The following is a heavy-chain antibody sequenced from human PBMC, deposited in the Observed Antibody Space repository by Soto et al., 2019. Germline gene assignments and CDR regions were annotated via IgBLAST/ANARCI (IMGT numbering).Heavy chain of an antibody. V-gene: IGHV1-69*06. D-gene: IGHD6-19*01. CDR3: ARHKRGVAVAGNDAFDI. CDR2: IIPIFGTA. J-gene: IGHJ3*02. Sequence: SVKVSCKASGGTLSIYAISWVRQAPGQGLEWMGGIIPIFGTANYAQKFQGRVTITADKSTSTAYMELSSLRSEDTAVYYCARHKRGVAVAGNDAFDIWGQGTMVTVSS. CDR1: GGTLSIYA.